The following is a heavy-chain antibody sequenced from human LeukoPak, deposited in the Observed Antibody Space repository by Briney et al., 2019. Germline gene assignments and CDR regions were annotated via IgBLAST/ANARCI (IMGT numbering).Heavy chain of an antibody. CDR1: GGSISSSSYY. V-gene: IGHV4-39*02. D-gene: IGHD3-9*01. CDR2: IYYSGST. Sequence: SETLSLTCTVSGGSISSSSYYWGWIRQPPGKGLEWIGSIYYSGSTYYNPSLKSRVTISVDTSKNQFSLKLSSVTAADTAVYYCARDKRYFDWSPYYYYMDVWGKGTTVTVSS. J-gene: IGHJ6*03. CDR3: ARDKRYFDWSPYYYYMDV.